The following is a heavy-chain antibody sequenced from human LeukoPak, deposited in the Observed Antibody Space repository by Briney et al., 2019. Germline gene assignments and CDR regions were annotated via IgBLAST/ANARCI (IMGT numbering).Heavy chain of an antibody. CDR2: IKQDGSEK. CDR1: GFTFSSYW. D-gene: IGHD4-23*01. Sequence: GGSLRLSCAASGFTFSSYWMTWVRQAPGKGLEWVANIKQDGSEKFYVDSVKGRFTVPRDNAKNSLYLQMNSLRVEDTAVYYCARFITVITSGAFDIWGQGTMVTVSS. V-gene: IGHV3-7*05. CDR3: ARFITVITSGAFDI. J-gene: IGHJ3*02.